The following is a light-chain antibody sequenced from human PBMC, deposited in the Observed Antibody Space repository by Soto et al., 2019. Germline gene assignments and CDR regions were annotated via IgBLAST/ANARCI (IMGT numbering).Light chain of an antibody. CDR1: QSISSY. CDR2: AAS. CDR3: QQSYSTFWT. J-gene: IGKJ1*01. Sequence: DIQMTQSPSSLSASVGDRVTITCRASQSISSYLNWYQQKPGKAPKLLIYAASSLESGVPSRFSGSGSGTDFTLTISSLQPEDFATYHCQQSYSTFWTFGQGTKVEIK. V-gene: IGKV1-39*01.